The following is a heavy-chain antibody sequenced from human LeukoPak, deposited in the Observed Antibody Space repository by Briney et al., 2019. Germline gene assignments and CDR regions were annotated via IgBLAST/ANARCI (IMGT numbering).Heavy chain of an antibody. Sequence: GASVKVSCKASGYTFTSYYMHWVRQAPGQGLEWMGIINHSGGSTSYAQKFQGRVTMTRDTSTSTVYMELSSLRSEDTAVYYCARDPLWFGEKAGGYYYYYMDVWGKGTTVTISS. CDR2: INHSGGST. V-gene: IGHV1-46*01. J-gene: IGHJ6*03. D-gene: IGHD3-10*01. CDR1: GYTFTSYY. CDR3: ARDPLWFGEKAGGYYYYYMDV.